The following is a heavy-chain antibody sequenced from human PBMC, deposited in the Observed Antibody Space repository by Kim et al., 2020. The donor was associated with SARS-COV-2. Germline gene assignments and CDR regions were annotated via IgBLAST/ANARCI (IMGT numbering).Heavy chain of an antibody. CDR2: IYPGDSDT. CDR3: ARLTFTAATQDNGDY. J-gene: IGHJ4*02. V-gene: IGHV5-51*01. CDR1: GYSFTSYW. D-gene: IGHD1-26*01. Sequence: GESLKISCKGSGYSFTSYWIGWVRQMPGKGLEWMGIIYPGDSDTRYSPSFQGQVTISADKSISTAYLQWSSLKASDTAMYYCARLTFTAATQDNGDYWGQGTLVTVSS.